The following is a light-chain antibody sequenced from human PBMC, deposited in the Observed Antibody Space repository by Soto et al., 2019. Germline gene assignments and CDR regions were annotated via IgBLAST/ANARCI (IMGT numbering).Light chain of an antibody. V-gene: IGKV1-13*02. J-gene: IGKJ4*01. CDR1: QDISTA. CDR3: QQFHTYPLT. CDR2: DAS. Sequence: AIQLTQSPSSLSASVGDRVTIPGRAGQDISTALAWYQQQPGTAPKLLIYDASTLETGVPSRFSGSGSGTDFSLTISSLQPEDFATYYCQQFHTYPLTFGGGTKLEIK.